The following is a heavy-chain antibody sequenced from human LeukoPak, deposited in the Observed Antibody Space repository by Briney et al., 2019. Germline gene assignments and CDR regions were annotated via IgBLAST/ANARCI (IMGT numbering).Heavy chain of an antibody. Sequence: ASVKVSCNASGGTFSSYAISWVREAPGQRLEWRRGIIPIFGTANYAQKFHGRVTINADESTSTAYMELSSLRSEDTAVYYCARDRRGGSYPIDAFDIWGQGTMVTVSS. V-gene: IGHV1-69*13. CDR3: ARDRRGGSYPIDAFDI. D-gene: IGHD1-26*01. J-gene: IGHJ3*02. CDR1: GGTFSSYA. CDR2: IIPIFGTA.